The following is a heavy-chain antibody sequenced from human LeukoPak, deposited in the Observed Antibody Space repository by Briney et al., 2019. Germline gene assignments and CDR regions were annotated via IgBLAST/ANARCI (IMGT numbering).Heavy chain of an antibody. CDR1: GYTFTSYA. CDR3: ARAPYTFGEHSQHNWFEP. Sequence: ASVKVSCKASGYTFTSYAMHWVRQAPGQRLEWMGWINAGNGNTKYSQKFQGRVTITRDTSASTAYMELSSLRSEDTAVYYCARAPYTFGEHSQHNWFEPWGQGTLVTVSS. J-gene: IGHJ5*02. D-gene: IGHD3-10*01. V-gene: IGHV1-3*01. CDR2: INAGNGNT.